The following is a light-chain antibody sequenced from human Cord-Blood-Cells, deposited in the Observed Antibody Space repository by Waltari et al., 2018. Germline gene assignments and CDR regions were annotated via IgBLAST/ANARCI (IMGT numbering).Light chain of an antibody. CDR2: EVS. Sequence: QSALTQPAPVSGSPGQSLTISCTGTTSAVGGYNYVSWYQQHPGKAPKFRNYEVSNRPSGVSNRFSCSKSGNTASLTISGLQAEDEADYYCSSYTSSSTLDVVFGGGTKLTVL. CDR3: SSYTSSSTLDVV. V-gene: IGLV2-14*01. J-gene: IGLJ2*01. CDR1: TSAVGGYNY.